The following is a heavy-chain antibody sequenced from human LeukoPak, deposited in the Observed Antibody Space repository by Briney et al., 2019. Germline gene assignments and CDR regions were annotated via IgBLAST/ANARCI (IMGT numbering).Heavy chain of an antibody. D-gene: IGHD3-22*01. CDR2: ISGSGGST. V-gene: IGHV3-23*01. CDR1: GFTFSSYA. Sequence: GGTLRLSCAASGFTFSSYAMSWVRQAPGKGLEWVSAISGSGGSTYYADSVKGRFTISRDNSKNTLYLQMNSLRAEDTAVYYCAKPNTYDSSGYARIWGQGTLVTVSS. J-gene: IGHJ4*02. CDR3: AKPNTYDSSGYARI.